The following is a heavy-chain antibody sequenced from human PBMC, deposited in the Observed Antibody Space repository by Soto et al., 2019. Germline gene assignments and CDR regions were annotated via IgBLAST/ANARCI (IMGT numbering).Heavy chain of an antibody. J-gene: IGHJ4*02. CDR2: IRQDESEK. CDR3: TTARFIGADSGRGVTYFRYY. V-gene: IGHV3-7*03. D-gene: IGHD3-16*01. CDR1: ALTVSEYY. Sequence: GWALRRSCAASALTVSEYYWSWVRQAPRKGLEWVANIRQDESEKNYVDSVNGRFTISRDNAKSSLYLQMNSLRAEDTAVYYCTTARFIGADSGRGVTYFRYYWGQGCTVTVS.